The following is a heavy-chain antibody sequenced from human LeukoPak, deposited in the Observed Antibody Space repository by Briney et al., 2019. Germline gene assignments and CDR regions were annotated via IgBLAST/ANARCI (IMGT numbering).Heavy chain of an antibody. D-gene: IGHD6-19*01. Sequence: SETLSLTCTVSGGSISSYYWSWIRQPPGKGLEWIGYIYYSGSTNYNPSLKSRVTISVDTSKNQFSLKLSSVTAADTAVYYCARDKGVRSGWSTEHYYYYMDVWGKGTTVTISS. J-gene: IGHJ6*03. CDR2: IYYSGST. V-gene: IGHV4-59*01. CDR1: GGSISSYY. CDR3: ARDKGVRSGWSTEHYYYYMDV.